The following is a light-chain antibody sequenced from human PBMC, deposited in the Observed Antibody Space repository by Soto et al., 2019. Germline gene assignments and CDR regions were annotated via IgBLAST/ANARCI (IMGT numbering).Light chain of an antibody. CDR2: GAS. J-gene: IGKJ4*01. V-gene: IGKV3-20*01. CDR3: QQYASSPLT. Sequence: ENVLTQSPGTLSLSPGERATLFCRASQSVSRYYLAWYQQKPGQAPRLLMFGASRRATGIPDRFSGSGSGTDFTLTILRLEPVDFAVYYFQQYASSPLTFGGGTKVEIK. CDR1: QSVSRYY.